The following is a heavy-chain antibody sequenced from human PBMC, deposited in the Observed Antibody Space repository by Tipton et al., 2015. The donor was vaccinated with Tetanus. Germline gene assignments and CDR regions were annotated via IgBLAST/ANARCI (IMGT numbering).Heavy chain of an antibody. CDR1: GASINTGGYL. CDR3: ARGLPRAPFFFGY. Sequence: TLSLTCTVSGASINTGGYLWTWLRQHRGEGLEWIGYFYSTQRTSSSPSLKSRVHISVDTSKNQLSLSLTSVTAADTAVYFCARGLPRAPFFFGYWGRGKQVTVSS. J-gene: IGHJ4*02. V-gene: IGHV4-31*03. CDR2: FYSTQRT. D-gene: IGHD3-10*01.